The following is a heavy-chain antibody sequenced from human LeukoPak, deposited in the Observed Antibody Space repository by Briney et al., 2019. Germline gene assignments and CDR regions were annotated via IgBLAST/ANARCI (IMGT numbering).Heavy chain of an antibody. CDR2: ISGSGGST. CDR3: AGEYYYDSSGYYYDDY. D-gene: IGHD3-22*01. V-gene: IGHV3-23*01. CDR1: GFTFSSYA. J-gene: IGHJ4*02. Sequence: PGGSLRLSCAASGFTFSSYAMSWVRQAPGKGLECVSAISGSGGSTYYADSVKGRFTISRDNSKNTLYLQMNSLRAEDTAVYYCAGEYYYDSSGYYYDDYWGQGTLVTVSS.